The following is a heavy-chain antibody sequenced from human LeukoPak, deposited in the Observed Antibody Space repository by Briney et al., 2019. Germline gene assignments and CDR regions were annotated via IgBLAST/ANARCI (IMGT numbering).Heavy chain of an antibody. D-gene: IGHD1-26*01. Sequence: GGSLRLSCAAYGFSFSSYEMNWVRQAPGKGLEWVSYISPSGSTKYYADSVKGRFTVSRDNAQNSLYLQMNSLRAEDTAVYYCSRDEALEGATKLDSWGQGTLVTVSS. CDR2: ISPSGSTK. CDR3: SRDEALEGATKLDS. V-gene: IGHV3-48*03. CDR1: GFSFSSYE. J-gene: IGHJ4*02.